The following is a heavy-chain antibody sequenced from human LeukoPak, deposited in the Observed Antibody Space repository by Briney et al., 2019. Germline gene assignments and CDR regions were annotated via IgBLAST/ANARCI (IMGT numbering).Heavy chain of an antibody. Sequence: ASVKVSCKASGYTFTGYYMYWVRQAPGQGLEWMGWINPNSGGTNYAQKFQGRVTVTRDTSISTAYMELSRLRSDDTAVYYCARGKAVVVPALPYTFDYWGQGTLVTVSS. CDR2: INPNSGGT. CDR3: ARGKAVVVPALPYTFDY. D-gene: IGHD2-2*01. V-gene: IGHV1-2*02. CDR1: GYTFTGYY. J-gene: IGHJ4*02.